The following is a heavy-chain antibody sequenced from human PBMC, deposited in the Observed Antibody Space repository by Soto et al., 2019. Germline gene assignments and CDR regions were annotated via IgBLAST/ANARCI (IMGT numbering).Heavy chain of an antibody. CDR3: ASRSSGWYFDY. CDR1: GFTFSSYA. D-gene: IGHD6-19*01. Sequence: GGSLRLSCAASGFTFSSYAMNWVRQAPGKGLEWVSVISGSGSSTYYADSVKGRFTISRDNSKNMLYLQMNSLRAEDTAVYYCASRSSGWYFDYWGQGTLVTVSS. CDR2: ISGSGSST. V-gene: IGHV3-23*01. J-gene: IGHJ4*02.